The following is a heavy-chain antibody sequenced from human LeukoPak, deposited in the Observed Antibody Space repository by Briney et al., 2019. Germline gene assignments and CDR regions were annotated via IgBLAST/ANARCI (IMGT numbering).Heavy chain of an antibody. Sequence: GGSLRLSCAASGFTFTTYGLHWVRQAPGKGLEWVAAIASNGGSEYYADSVKGRFTISRDNSKNTLFLQMNSLRPDDTAVYYCAKESGSRSYGAYFPHWGQGTLVTVSS. CDR1: GFTFTTYG. CDR3: AKESGSRSYGAYFPH. J-gene: IGHJ1*01. D-gene: IGHD6-13*01. V-gene: IGHV3-30*18. CDR2: IASNGGSE.